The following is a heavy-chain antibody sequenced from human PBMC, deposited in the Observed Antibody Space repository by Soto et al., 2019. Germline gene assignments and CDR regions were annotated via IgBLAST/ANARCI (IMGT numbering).Heavy chain of an antibody. V-gene: IGHV6-1*01. J-gene: IGHJ4*02. Sequence: PSQTLSLTCAISGDSVSSNTAAWNWIRSSPSRGLEWLGRTYYRSNWRHDYAVSVKSRITVNPDTSKNHFSLQLNSVTPEDTAVYYCARGVAGSGFDLWGQGTQVTVSS. CDR2: TYYRSNWRH. D-gene: IGHD6-19*01. CDR1: GDSVSSNTAA. CDR3: ARGVAGSGFDL.